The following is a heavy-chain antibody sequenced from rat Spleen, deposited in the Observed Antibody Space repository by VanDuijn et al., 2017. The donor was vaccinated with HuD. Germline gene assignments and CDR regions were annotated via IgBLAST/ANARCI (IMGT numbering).Heavy chain of an antibody. Sequence: EVQLVESGGGLVQPGGSLKFSCAASGITFSNYGMHWIRQAPTKGLEWVASISPTGGSTSYRDSVKGRFIVSRDSGKSTLYLQMDSLRSEDTATYYCARPATTAVSWGQGVMVTVSS. D-gene: IGHD1-8*01. CDR3: ARPATTAVS. CDR2: ISPTGGST. CDR1: GITFSNYG. V-gene: IGHV5-19*01. J-gene: IGHJ2*01.